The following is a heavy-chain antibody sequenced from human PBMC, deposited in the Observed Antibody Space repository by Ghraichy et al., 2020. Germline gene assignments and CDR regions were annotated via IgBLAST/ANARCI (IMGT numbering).Heavy chain of an antibody. CDR3: ARDDDSIAAFDY. V-gene: IGHV3-33*01. J-gene: IGHJ4*02. CDR2: IWYDGSNK. CDR1: GFTFSSYG. D-gene: IGHD6-25*01. Sequence: GGSLRLSCAASGFTFSSYGMHWVRQAPGKGLEWVAVIWYDGSNKYYADSVKGRFTISRDNSKNTLYLQMNSLRAEDTAVYYCARDDDSIAAFDYWGQGTLVTVSS.